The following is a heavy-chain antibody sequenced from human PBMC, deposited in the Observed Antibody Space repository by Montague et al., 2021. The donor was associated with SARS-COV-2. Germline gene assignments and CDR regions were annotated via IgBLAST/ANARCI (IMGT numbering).Heavy chain of an antibody. CDR2: IYWDDDN. V-gene: IGHV2-5*02. CDR3: AHDRVTMIVVAKADAFDI. Sequence: PALVKPTQTLTLTCTFSGFSLSTSGVCVGWIRQPPGKALEWLALIYWDDDNRYSPSLKSRLTITKDTSKNQVVLTMTNMDPVDTATYYCAHDRVTMIVVAKADAFDIWGQGTMVTVSS. J-gene: IGHJ3*02. CDR1: GFSLSTSGVC. D-gene: IGHD3-22*01.